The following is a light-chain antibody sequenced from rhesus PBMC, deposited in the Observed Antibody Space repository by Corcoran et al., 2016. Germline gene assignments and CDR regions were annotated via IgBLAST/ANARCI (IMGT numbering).Light chain of an antibody. CDR1: KGISSW. V-gene: IGKV1S4*01. CDR3: QQHNSYPHS. Sequence: DIQMTQSPSSLSASVGDRVTITCQASKGISSWLAWYQQKPGKAPKILIHAAFVLKSGVPSWFSGSGSGTEFTITIRSLQPEDFATYYCQQHNSYPHSFGQGTKVEIK. J-gene: IGKJ2*01. CDR2: AAF.